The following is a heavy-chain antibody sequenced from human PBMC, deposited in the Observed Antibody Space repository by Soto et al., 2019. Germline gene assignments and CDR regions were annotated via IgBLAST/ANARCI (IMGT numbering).Heavy chain of an antibody. J-gene: IGHJ5*02. CDR1: GFIFSNDA. CDR2: ITRRSENI. CDR3: VRDVRFRSRGNWFDP. Sequence: GGSLRLSCAASGFIFSNDAMSWVRQAPGKGLEWVSAITRRSENIYYAASVRGRFTISRDNSKNTLYLQMTSLGADDTATYCCVRDVRFRSRGNWFDPWGQGTRVTVSS. D-gene: IGHD3-10*01. V-gene: IGHV3-23*01.